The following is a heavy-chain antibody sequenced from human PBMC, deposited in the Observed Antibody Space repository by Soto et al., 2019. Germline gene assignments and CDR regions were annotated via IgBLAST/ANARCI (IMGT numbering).Heavy chain of an antibody. CDR1: GFTFSIYG. V-gene: IGHV3-30*18. J-gene: IGHJ6*02. D-gene: IGHD3-3*01. Sequence: GSLRLSCAASGFTFSIYGMHWVRQAPGKGLEWVAVISYDGSNKYYADSVKGRFTISRDNSKDTLYLQMNSLRAEDTAVYYCAKDRMGYDFWRTAVCRDGMDVWGQGTTVTVSS. CDR2: ISYDGSNK. CDR3: AKDRMGYDFWRTAVCRDGMDV.